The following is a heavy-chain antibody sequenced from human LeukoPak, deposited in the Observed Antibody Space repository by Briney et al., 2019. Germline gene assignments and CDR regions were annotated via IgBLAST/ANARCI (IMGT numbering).Heavy chain of an antibody. CDR1: GGSISSSSYY. CDR3: ARGRLSHHIVVVPAAYGMDV. CDR2: IYYSGST. Sequence: PSETLSLTCTVSGGSISSSSYYWGWIRQPPGKGLEWIGSIYYSGSTYYNPSLKSRVTISVDTSKNQFSLKLSSVTAADTAVYYCARGRLSHHIVVVPAAYGMDVWGQGTTVTVSS. V-gene: IGHV4-39*07. J-gene: IGHJ6*02. D-gene: IGHD2-2*01.